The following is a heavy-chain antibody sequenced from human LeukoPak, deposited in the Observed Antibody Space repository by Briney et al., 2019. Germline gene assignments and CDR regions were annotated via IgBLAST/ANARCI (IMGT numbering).Heavy chain of an antibody. CDR3: AKGGNYDFWSGNWFDP. J-gene: IGHJ5*02. CDR1: GFTFDDYA. Sequence: GGSLRLSCAASGFTFDDYAMHWVRQAPGKGLEWVSGISWNSGSIGYADSVKGRFTISRDNAKNSLYLQMNSLRAEDTALYYCAKGGNYDFWSGNWFDPWGRGTLVTVSS. V-gene: IGHV3-9*01. D-gene: IGHD3-3*01. CDR2: ISWNSGSI.